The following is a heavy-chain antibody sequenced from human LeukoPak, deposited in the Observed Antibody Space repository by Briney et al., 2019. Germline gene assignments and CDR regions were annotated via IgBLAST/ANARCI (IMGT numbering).Heavy chain of an antibody. CDR1: GGSISSGDYY. V-gene: IGHV4-39*07. CDR2: INHSGST. Sequence: PSETLSLTCTVSGGSISSGDYYWSWIRQPPGKGLEWIGEINHSGSTNYNPSPKSRVTISVDTSKNQFSLKLSSVTAADTAVYYCARGLPLDYWGQGTLVTVSS. CDR3: ARGLPLDY. J-gene: IGHJ4*02. D-gene: IGHD2-15*01.